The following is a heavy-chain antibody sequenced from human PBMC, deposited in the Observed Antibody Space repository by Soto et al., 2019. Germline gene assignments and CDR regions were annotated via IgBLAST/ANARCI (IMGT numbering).Heavy chain of an antibody. V-gene: IGHV1-3*01. J-gene: IGHJ4*02. Sequence: ASVKVSCKASGYTFTSYAMHWVRQAPGQRLEWMGWINAGNGNTKYSQKFQGRVTITRDTSASTAYMELSSLRSEDTAVYYCARGDSSGYYSPHTNYYFDYWGQGTLVTVSS. D-gene: IGHD3-22*01. CDR1: GYTFTSYA. CDR3: ARGDSSGYYSPHTNYYFDY. CDR2: INAGNGNT.